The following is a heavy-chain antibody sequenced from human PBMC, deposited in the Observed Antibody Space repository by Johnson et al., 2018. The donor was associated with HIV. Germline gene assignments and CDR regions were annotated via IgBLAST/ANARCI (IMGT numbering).Heavy chain of an antibody. J-gene: IGHJ3*02. Sequence: VQLVESGGGLVQPGGSLRLSCAASGFTFSSYWMSWVRQAPGKGLEWVANIKQDGSEKYYVDSVKGLFTISRDNAKNSLYLQMNSLRAEDTAVYYCARANFNYYDSSGPDGHDAFDIWGQGTMVTVSS. V-gene: IGHV3-7*01. CDR2: IKQDGSEK. D-gene: IGHD3-22*01. CDR1: GFTFSSYW. CDR3: ARANFNYYDSSGPDGHDAFDI.